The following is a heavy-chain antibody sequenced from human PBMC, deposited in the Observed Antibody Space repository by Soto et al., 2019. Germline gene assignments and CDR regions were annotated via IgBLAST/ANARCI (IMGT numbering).Heavy chain of an antibody. CDR1: GYTFTSYG. CDR3: ARDRYGSGSYYATGGH. Sequence: ASVKVSCKASGYTFTSYGISWVRQAPGQGLEWMGWISAYNGNTNYAQKLQGRVTMTTDTSTSTAYMELRSLRSDDTAVCYCARDRYGSGSYYATGGHWGQGTLVTVSS. J-gene: IGHJ4*02. CDR2: ISAYNGNT. V-gene: IGHV1-18*01. D-gene: IGHD3-10*01.